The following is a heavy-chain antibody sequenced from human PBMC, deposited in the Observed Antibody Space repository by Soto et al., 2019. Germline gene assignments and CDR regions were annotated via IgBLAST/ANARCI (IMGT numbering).Heavy chain of an antibody. Sequence: SGPTLVKPTQTLTLTCTFSGFSLSTSGMRVSWIRQPPGKALEWLARIDWDDDKFYSTSLKTRLTISKDTSKNQVVLTMTNMDPVDTATYYCARTSVYCSSTSCSYYYYYGMDVWGQGTTVTVSS. D-gene: IGHD2-2*01. CDR1: GFSLSTSGMR. V-gene: IGHV2-70*04. CDR2: IDWDDDK. CDR3: ARTSVYCSSTSCSYYYYYGMDV. J-gene: IGHJ6*02.